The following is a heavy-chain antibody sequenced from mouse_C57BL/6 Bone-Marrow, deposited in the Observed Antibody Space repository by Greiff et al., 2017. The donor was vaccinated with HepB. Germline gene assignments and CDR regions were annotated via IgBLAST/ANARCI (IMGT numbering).Heavy chain of an antibody. D-gene: IGHD1-1*01. J-gene: IGHJ4*01. Sequence: QVHVKQSGAELARPGASVKLSCKASGYTFTSYGISWVKQRTGQGLEWIGEIYPRSGNTYYNEKFKGKATLTADKSSSTAYMELRSLTSEDSAVYFCARGAVDYYAMDYWGQGTSVTVSS. CDR3: ARGAVDYYAMDY. CDR1: GYTFTSYG. V-gene: IGHV1-81*01. CDR2: IYPRSGNT.